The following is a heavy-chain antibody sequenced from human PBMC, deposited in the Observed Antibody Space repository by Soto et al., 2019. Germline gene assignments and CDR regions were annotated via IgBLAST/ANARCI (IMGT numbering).Heavy chain of an antibody. CDR2: IYWDDDK. V-gene: IGHV2-5*02. CDR1: GFSLSTSGVG. CDR3: ADTLWGSGIENWFDP. J-gene: IGHJ5*02. Sequence: QITLKESGPTLVKPTQTLTLTCTFSGFSLSTSGVGVGWIRQPPGKALEWLALIYWDDDKRYSPSLKSRLTITKDPSKNQVVLTMTNMDPVDTATYYCADTLWGSGIENWFDPWGQGTLVTVSS. D-gene: IGHD3-10*01.